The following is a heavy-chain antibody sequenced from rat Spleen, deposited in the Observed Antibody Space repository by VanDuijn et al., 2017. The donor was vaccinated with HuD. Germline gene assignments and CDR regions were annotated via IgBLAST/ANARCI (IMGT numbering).Heavy chain of an antibody. CDR3: ATGYSSYTLYNWFPY. V-gene: IGHV5S13*01. Sequence: EVQVVDHGGGLEQPGRSLKLSCAPSGFTFSIYGLAWVRQAPTKGLEWVASIGTGGGNTYYRDSVKGRFTISRDNSKTTLYLQMDSLRSEDTATYYCATGYSSYTLYNWFPYWGQGTLVTVSS. CDR2: IGTGGGNT. D-gene: IGHD1-2*01. J-gene: IGHJ3*01. CDR1: GFTFSIYG.